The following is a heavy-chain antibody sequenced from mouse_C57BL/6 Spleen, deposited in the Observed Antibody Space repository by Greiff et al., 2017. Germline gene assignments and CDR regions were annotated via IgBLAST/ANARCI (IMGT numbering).Heavy chain of an antibody. Sequence: VQLKESGPELVKPGASVKIPCKASGYTFTDYNLDWVKQSHGKSLEWIGDITPNNGGTIYNQKFKGKATLTVDKSSSTAYMELRSLTSGDTAVYYCARLYYSKWGYAMDYWGQVTSVTVSS. V-gene: IGHV1-18*01. CDR2: ITPNNGGT. CDR1: GYTFTDYN. CDR3: ARLYYSKWGYAMDY. D-gene: IGHD2-5*01. J-gene: IGHJ4*01.